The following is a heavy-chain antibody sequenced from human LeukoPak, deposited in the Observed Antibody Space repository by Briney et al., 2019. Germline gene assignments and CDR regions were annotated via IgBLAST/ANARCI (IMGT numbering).Heavy chain of an antibody. CDR1: GGSISSSSYY. Sequence: SETLSLTCTVSGGSISSSSYYWGWIRQPPGKGLEWIGSIYYSGSTYYNPSLKSRVTISVDTSKNQFSLKLSSVTAADTAVYYCARALFYCGGDCYPDDAFDIWGQGTMVTVSS. J-gene: IGHJ3*02. CDR3: ARALFYCGGDCYPDDAFDI. V-gene: IGHV4-39*07. D-gene: IGHD2-21*02. CDR2: IYYSGST.